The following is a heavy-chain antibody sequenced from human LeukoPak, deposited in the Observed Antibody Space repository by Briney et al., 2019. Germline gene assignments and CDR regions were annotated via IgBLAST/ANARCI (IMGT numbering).Heavy chain of an antibody. V-gene: IGHV3-7*01. J-gene: IGHJ4*02. CDR1: GFTFSRYW. CDR3: ARERQGSSYYDGKESFDY. D-gene: IGHD1-26*01. CDR2: IEQDGREK. Sequence: GGSLRLSCAASGFTFSRYWMSWVRQAPGKGLEWVANIEQDGREKNYVESVKGRFTISRDNGKYSLYLEMNSLRAEDTAVYFCARERQGSSYYDGKESFDYWGQGTLVTVSS.